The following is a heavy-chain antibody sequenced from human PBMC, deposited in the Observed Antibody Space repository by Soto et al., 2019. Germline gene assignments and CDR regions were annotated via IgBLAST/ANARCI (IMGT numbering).Heavy chain of an antibody. J-gene: IGHJ4*02. D-gene: IGHD2-21*02. V-gene: IGHV3-33*01. CDR3: ARDRGESCGGACYYNYLDH. CDR2: VWFDESTK. Sequence: QVQLVESGGGVVQPGRSLRLSCEASGFTFSYYAMHWVRQAPGKGLEWVAGVWFDESTKYYADSVKGRFTVSRDNSEKTLYLQMNSLRDEDTAMYYCARDRGESCGGACYYNYLDHWGQGTLVTVSS. CDR1: GFTFSYYA.